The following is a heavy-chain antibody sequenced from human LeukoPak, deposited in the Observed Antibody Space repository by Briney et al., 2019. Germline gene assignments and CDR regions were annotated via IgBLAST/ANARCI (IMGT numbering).Heavy chain of an antibody. CDR1: GYTFSSYF. V-gene: IGHV1-46*01. D-gene: IGHD3-10*01. CDR2: INPSGGTT. Sequence: ASVKVSCKASGYTFSSYFMHWVRQAPGQGLEWMGIINPSGGTTNYAQKFQGRVTMTRDTSTSTVYMELSSLRSEDTAVYYCAGDLVYYGSGTYHAFDIWGQGTRVTVSS. J-gene: IGHJ3*02. CDR3: AGDLVYYGSGTYHAFDI.